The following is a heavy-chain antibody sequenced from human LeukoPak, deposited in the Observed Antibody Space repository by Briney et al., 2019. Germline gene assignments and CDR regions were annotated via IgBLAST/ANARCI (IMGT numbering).Heavy chain of an antibody. Sequence: PGGSLRLSCAASGFTFSSYWMHWVRQAPGQGLVWVSRISPDGSSTNYADSVKGRFTISRDNAKNTLYVQMNSLRAEDTAVYYCARGPYYYDSSRNGFFGFWGQGTLVTVSS. CDR1: GFTFSSYW. J-gene: IGHJ4*02. D-gene: IGHD3-22*01. CDR3: ARGPYYYDSSRNGFFGF. CDR2: ISPDGSST. V-gene: IGHV3-74*01.